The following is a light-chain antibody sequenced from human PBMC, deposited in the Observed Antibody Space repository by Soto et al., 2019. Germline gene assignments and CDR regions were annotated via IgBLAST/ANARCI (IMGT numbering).Light chain of an antibody. CDR3: SSYTSSSTLV. Sequence: QSALTQPASVSGSPGQSITISCTGTSSDVGGYNYVSWYQQHPGKAPKLMIYEVSNRPSGVSNRFSGSKSGNTASLTISVLQAEEEADYYCSSYTSSSTLVFGTGTKLTVL. CDR1: SSDVGGYNY. CDR2: EVS. J-gene: IGLJ1*01. V-gene: IGLV2-14*01.